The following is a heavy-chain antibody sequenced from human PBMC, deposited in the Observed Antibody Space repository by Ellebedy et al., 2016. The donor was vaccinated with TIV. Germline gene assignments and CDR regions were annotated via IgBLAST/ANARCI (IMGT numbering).Heavy chain of an antibody. Sequence: GESLKISCAASGLTLSNYALSWLRQAPGKGLEWVSAISAGGEVTYYADSVKGRFTISRDNSKNTVFLQMNSLRPEDTAVYYCVRERGVISNSSILNWFDPWGQGTLVTVSS. D-gene: IGHD3-3*02. J-gene: IGHJ5*02. CDR1: GLTLSNYA. CDR2: ISAGGEVT. V-gene: IGHV3-23*01. CDR3: VRERGVISNSSILNWFDP.